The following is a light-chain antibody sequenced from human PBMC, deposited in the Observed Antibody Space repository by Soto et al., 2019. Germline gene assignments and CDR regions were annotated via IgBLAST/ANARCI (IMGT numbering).Light chain of an antibody. J-gene: IGLJ2*01. Sequence: QSVLTQPPSASGTPGQTVTISCSGSSSNIGLNDVHWYRQLSGTAPQILSYGTNQQATGVPDRFSGSRSGPSASLAIHGLQSEDEADYHCAAWDDSLNGPVFGGGTKLTVL. CDR1: SSNIGLND. V-gene: IGLV1-44*01. CDR3: AAWDDSLNGPV. CDR2: GTN.